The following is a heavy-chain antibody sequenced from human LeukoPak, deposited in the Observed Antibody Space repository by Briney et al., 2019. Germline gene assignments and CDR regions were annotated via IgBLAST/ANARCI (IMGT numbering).Heavy chain of an antibody. V-gene: IGHV6-1*01. CDR2: TYYRSKWYN. CDR3: AREDCSGGSCYGGFDY. CDR1: GDRVSSNSAA. Sequence: SQTLSLTCAISGDRVSSNSAARNWIRQSPSRGLEWLGRTYYRSKWYNDYAVSVKSRITINPDTSKNQFSLQLNSVTPEDTAVYYCAREDCSGGSCYGGFDYWGQGTLVTVSS. J-gene: IGHJ4*02. D-gene: IGHD2-15*01.